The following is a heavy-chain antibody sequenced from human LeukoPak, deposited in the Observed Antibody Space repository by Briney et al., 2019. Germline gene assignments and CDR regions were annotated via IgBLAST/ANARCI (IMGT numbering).Heavy chain of an antibody. D-gene: IGHD3-22*01. CDR1: GGTFSSYA. Sequence: SVKVSCKASGGTFSSYAISWVRQAPGQGLEWMGGIIPIFGTANYAQKFQGRVTMTRDTSTSTVYMELSSLRSEDTAVYYCARSKNYYDSSGPDWGQGTLVTVSS. CDR3: ARSKNYYDSSGPD. V-gene: IGHV1-69*05. J-gene: IGHJ4*02. CDR2: IIPIFGTA.